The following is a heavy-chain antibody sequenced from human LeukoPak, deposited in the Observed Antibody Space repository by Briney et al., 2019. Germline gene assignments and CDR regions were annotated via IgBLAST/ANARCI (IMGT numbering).Heavy chain of an antibody. CDR2: INPTSGHS. CDR1: GYSFTSYY. J-gene: IGHJ6*02. D-gene: IGHD3-16*01. CDR3: ARGMSELYYYCMDV. Sequence: GASVKVSCKASGYSFTSYYMHWVRQAPGQGLEWMGIINPTSGHSSYAQKFQGRLTMTRDPSTSTVYMELSSLRSEDTAEYFCARGMSELYYYCMDVWGQGTAVTVSS. V-gene: IGHV1-46*01.